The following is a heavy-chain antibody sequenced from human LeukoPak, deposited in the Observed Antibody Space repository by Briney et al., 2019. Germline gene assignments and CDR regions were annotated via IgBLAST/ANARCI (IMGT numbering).Heavy chain of an antibody. D-gene: IGHD3-16*01. CDR1: SGSISNYY. Sequence: PSETLSLTCTVSSGSISNYYWSWIRQPAGKGLEWIWRIYSSGSTNYNPSLRSRVTMSVDTSNNQFSLRLTSVTAADTAVYYCARQIPGDDAFDIWGQGTMVTVSS. CDR3: ARQIPGDDAFDI. J-gene: IGHJ3*02. CDR2: IYSSGST. V-gene: IGHV4-4*07.